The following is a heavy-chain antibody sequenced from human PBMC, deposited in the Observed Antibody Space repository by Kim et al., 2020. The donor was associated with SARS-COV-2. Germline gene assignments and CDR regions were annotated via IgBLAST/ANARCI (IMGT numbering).Heavy chain of an antibody. V-gene: IGHV4-30-4*01. CDR3: ARGAGSPSYNKFAY. J-gene: IGHJ4*02. Sequence: SETLSLTCTVSGGSISSGDYYWTWIRQPPGKALEWIGYIYYSGITYYNPSLKSRVSISIDTSKNQFSLKLSSVTAADTAVYYCARGAGSPSYNKFAYWGQGTLVTVSS. D-gene: IGHD1-1*01. CDR2: IYYSGIT. CDR1: GGSISSGDYY.